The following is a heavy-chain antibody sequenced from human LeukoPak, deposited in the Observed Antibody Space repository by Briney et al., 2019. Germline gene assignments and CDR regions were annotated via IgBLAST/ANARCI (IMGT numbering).Heavy chain of an antibody. V-gene: IGHV4-39*01. CDR1: GASINSRSGY. Sequence: PSETLSLTCTVSGASINSRSGYWGWIRQPPGKGLEWIGNIYYTGNTNYNPSLKSRVTISVDTSKNQFSLKLFSVTAADTALYYCAGREGDYHDSRGADYWGQGTLVTVSS. D-gene: IGHD3-22*01. CDR3: AGREGDYHDSRGADY. J-gene: IGHJ4*02. CDR2: IYYTGNT.